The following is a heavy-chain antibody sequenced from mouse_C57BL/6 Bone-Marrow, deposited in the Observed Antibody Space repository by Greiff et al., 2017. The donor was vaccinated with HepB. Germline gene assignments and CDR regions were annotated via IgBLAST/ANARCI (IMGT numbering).Heavy chain of an antibody. D-gene: IGHD1-1*01. J-gene: IGHJ4*01. CDR3: ARPFITTVVEDY. V-gene: IGHV5-17*01. Sequence: EVKLVESGGGLVKPGGSLKLSCAASGFTFSDYGMHWVRQAPEKGLEWVAYISSGSSTIYYADTVKGRFTISRDNAKNTLFLQMTSLRSEDTAMYYCARPFITTVVEDYWGQGTSVTVSS. CDR2: ISSGSSTI. CDR1: GFTFSDYG.